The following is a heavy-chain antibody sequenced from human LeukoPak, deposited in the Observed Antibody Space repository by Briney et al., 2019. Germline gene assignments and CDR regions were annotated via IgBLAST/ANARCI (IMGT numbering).Heavy chain of an antibody. CDR1: GASIRSQKW. J-gene: IGHJ4*02. Sequence: PSETLSLTCAVSGASIRSQKWWSWVRQPPGRGLEWIGEIYHSGSTNYNPSLKSRVTISVDKSKNQFSLKLSSVTAADTAVYYCTRGAGWLIDYWGQGILVTVSS. V-gene: IGHV4-4*02. D-gene: IGHD3-16*01. CDR3: TRGAGWLIDY. CDR2: IYHSGST.